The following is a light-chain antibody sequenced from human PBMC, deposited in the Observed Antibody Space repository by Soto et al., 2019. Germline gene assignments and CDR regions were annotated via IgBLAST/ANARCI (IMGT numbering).Light chain of an antibody. CDR3: HQRSSWPLT. J-gene: IGKJ4*01. Sequence: EIVLTQSPATLSLSPGERATLSCRASQSVSSYLAWYQQKPGQAPRLLIYDASNRATGIPARFSGSGSATDITLTISSLEPEDFAVYYCHQRSSWPLTCGGGTKVEIK. CDR2: DAS. CDR1: QSVSSY. V-gene: IGKV3-11*01.